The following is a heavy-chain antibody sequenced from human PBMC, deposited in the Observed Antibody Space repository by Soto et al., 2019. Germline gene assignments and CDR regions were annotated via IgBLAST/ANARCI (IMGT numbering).Heavy chain of an antibody. CDR3: ARDPSTINKLIGVWFDP. CDR1: DYTFSNYG. J-gene: IGHJ5*02. V-gene: IGHV1-18*01. D-gene: IGHD4-4*01. Sequence: ASVKVSCKTSDYTFSNYGITWVRQAPGQPLEWLGWISLYSDGTNYAQKFQGRVSMTADASTSTAHLELSSLRSDDTAVYYCARDPSTINKLIGVWFDPWGQGTLVTVSS. CDR2: ISLYSDGT.